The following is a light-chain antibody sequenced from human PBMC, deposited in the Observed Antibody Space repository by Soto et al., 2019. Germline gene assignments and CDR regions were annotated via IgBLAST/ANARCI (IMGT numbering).Light chain of an antibody. CDR3: QQTYNSSPYT. V-gene: IGKV1-39*01. CDR2: AAS. J-gene: IGKJ5*01. CDR1: QSISSY. Sequence: DIQMTQSPSSLSASVGDRVTITCRASQSISSYLNWYQQKPGKAPKLLIYAASTLQSGVPSRFIGSGSGTDFTLTISGLQSEDFAIYFCQQTYNSSPYTFGQGTRLEIK.